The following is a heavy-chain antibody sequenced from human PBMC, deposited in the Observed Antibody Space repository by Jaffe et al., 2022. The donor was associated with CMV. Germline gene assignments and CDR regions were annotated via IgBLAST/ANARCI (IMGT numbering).Heavy chain of an antibody. CDR2: INRSGST. V-gene: IGHV4-34*01. Sequence: QVQLQQWGAGLLKPSETLSLTCAVYGGSFSGYYWSWIRQPPGKGLEWIGEINRSGSTNNNPSLRSRVTISVDTSRNQFSLKLSSVTAADTAVYYCARGRGRVGELFFRGGSNGMDVWGQGTTVTVSS. CDR1: GGSFSGYY. D-gene: IGHD3-10*01. CDR3: ARGRGRVGELFFRGGSNGMDV. J-gene: IGHJ6*02.